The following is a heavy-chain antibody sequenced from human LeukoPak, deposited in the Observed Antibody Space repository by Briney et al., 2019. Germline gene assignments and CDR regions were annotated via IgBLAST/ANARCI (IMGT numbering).Heavy chain of an antibody. D-gene: IGHD4-17*01. CDR3: ARGSVTTHYYYYMDV. CDR2: INPNSGGT. CDR1: GYTFTCYY. Sequence: GASVKVSCKASGYTFTCYYMHWVRQAPGQGLEWMGWINPNSGGTNYAQKFQGRVTMTRDTSISTAYMELSRLRSDDTAVYYCARGSVTTHYYYYMDVWSKGTTVTVSS. V-gene: IGHV1-2*02. J-gene: IGHJ6*03.